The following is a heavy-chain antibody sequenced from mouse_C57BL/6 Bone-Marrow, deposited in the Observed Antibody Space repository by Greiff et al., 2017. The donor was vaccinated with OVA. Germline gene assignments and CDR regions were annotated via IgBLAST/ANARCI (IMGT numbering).Heavy chain of an antibody. Sequence: VKLQEPGAELVRPGASVTLSCKASGYTFTDYEMHWVKQTPVHGLEGIGAIDPETGGTAYNQKFKGKAILTANKSSSTAYMELRSLTSEDSAVYYCTKRGRHYWGQGTTLTVSS. V-gene: IGHV1-15*01. CDR1: GYTFTDYE. CDR2: IDPETGGT. D-gene: IGHD4-1*01. J-gene: IGHJ2*01. CDR3: TKRGRHY.